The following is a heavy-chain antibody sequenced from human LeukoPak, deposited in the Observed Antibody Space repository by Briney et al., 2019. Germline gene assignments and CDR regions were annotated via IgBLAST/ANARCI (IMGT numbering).Heavy chain of an antibody. Sequence: SQTLSLTCTVSGGSISSGGYYWSWIRQPPGKGLEWIGYIYHSGSTYYNPSLKSRVTISVDRSKNQFSLKLSSVTAADTAVYYCARDKAGEATLYWGQGTLVTVSS. CDR3: ARDKAGEATLY. D-gene: IGHD3-16*01. J-gene: IGHJ4*02. CDR2: IYHSGST. V-gene: IGHV4-30-2*01. CDR1: GGSISSGGYY.